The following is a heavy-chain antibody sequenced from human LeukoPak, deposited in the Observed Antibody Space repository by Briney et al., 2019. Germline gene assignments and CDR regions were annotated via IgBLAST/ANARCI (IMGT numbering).Heavy chain of an antibody. CDR3: ARRRCGTSCYGLAH. Sequence: GGSLRLSCAASGFTFSNAWMSWVRQAPGKGLEWVGRIKSKTDGGTTDYAAPVKGRFTISRDDSKNTLYLQMNSLTVEDTAVYYCARRRCGTSCYGLAHRGQGTLVTVSS. J-gene: IGHJ4*02. V-gene: IGHV3-15*01. CDR2: IKSKTDGGTT. D-gene: IGHD2-2*01. CDR1: GFTFSNAW.